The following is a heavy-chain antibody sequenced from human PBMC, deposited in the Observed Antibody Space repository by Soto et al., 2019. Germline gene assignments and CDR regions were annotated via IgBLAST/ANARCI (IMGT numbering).Heavy chain of an antibody. CDR3: ARGGRLNWNYVSDFDY. V-gene: IGHV1-69*01. D-gene: IGHD1-7*01. J-gene: IGHJ4*02. Sequence: QVQLVQSGAEVKKPGSSVKVSCKASGGTFSSYAISWVRQAPGQGLEWMGGIVPIFGTANYVQKFQGRVTITADEYTSTAYMELSSLRSEETAVYYCARGGRLNWNYVSDFDYWGQGTLVTVSS. CDR1: GGTFSSYA. CDR2: IVPIFGTA.